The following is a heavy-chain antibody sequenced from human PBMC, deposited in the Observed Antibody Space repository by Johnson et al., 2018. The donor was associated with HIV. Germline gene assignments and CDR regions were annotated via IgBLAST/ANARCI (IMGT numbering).Heavy chain of an antibody. CDR3: ARAVTPFGDWEAFDI. J-gene: IGHJ3*02. Sequence: QEQLVESGGGLVQPGGSLRLSCAASGFTFSSFAMHWVRQTPGNGLEWVSIISYDGGNKYYADSVKGRFTISRDNSKNTLYLQMNSLRAEDTAVYYCARAVTPFGDWEAFDIWGQGTMVTVSS. V-gene: IGHV3-30-3*01. CDR2: ISYDGGNK. CDR1: GFTFSSFA. D-gene: IGHD3-10*01.